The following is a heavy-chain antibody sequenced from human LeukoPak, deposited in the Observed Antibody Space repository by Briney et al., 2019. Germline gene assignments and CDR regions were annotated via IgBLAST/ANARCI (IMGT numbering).Heavy chain of an antibody. V-gene: IGHV4-61*08. D-gene: IGHD6-19*01. J-gene: IGHJ6*02. CDR1: GGSFSSGDSF. CDR2: IYYSGST. CDR3: ARKLGIAVGDYYYYGLDV. Sequence: SDTLSLTCTVSGGSFSSGDSFWSWIRQPPGTGLEWIGNIYYSGSTNYNPSLQSRVTVSIDTSKNQSSLKVRSVTPADTAVYYCARKLGIAVGDYYYYGLDVWGQGTTVTVSS.